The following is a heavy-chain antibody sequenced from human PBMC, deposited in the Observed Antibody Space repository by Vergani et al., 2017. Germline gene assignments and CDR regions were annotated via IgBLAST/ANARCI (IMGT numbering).Heavy chain of an antibody. CDR2: LPHNGAN. CDR1: NFFISSNAYY. J-gene: IGHJ4*02. D-gene: IGHD6-13*01. CDR3: ARDERRPRSNSWARFEY. Sequence: QVQLKESGPGLVKASETLSLTCPVSNFFISSNAYYWGCIRQAPGRGLEWIGSLPHNGANSHNPSLRSRVTMSVGTSNNQFSLSLNSVTAADTAIYYCARDERRPRSNSWARFEYWGLGIPVTVSS. V-gene: IGHV4-38-2*02.